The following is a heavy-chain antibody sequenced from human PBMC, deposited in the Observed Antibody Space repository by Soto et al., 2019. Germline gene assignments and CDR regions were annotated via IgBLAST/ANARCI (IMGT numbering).Heavy chain of an antibody. CDR1: GFSFRNYA. D-gene: IGHD4-17*01. J-gene: IGHJ4*02. Sequence: EVQLLESGGALVQPGGSLRLSCVASGFSFRNYALSWVRQAPGTGLEWVSTFSAGGRAYYADTVKGRFTIARDSSQNTVQRQISILRPEDTAVDDCAKESMPEHYGDTLFDYWGQGTRVTVSS. V-gene: IGHV3-23*01. CDR2: FSAGGRA. CDR3: AKESMPEHYGDTLFDY.